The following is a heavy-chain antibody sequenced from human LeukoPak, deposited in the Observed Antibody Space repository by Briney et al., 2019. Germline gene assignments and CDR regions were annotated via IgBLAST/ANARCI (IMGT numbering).Heavy chain of an antibody. D-gene: IGHD3-10*01. J-gene: IGHJ4*02. CDR2: VSVFNGNT. CDR3: AREERFGESELDY. Sequence: ASVKVSCKASGYTFATSGVSWVRQAPGQGLEWMGWVSVFNGNTNYAQKLQGRLTMTTDTSTSTAYMDLTSPTSDDTAVYYCAREERFGESELDYWGQGTLVTVSS. CDR1: GYTFATSG. V-gene: IGHV1-18*01.